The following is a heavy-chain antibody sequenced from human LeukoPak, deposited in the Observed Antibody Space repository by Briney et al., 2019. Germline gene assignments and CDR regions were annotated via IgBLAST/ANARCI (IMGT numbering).Heavy chain of an antibody. CDR2: ISYDGSNK. J-gene: IGHJ4*02. Sequence: LSLTCAVYGGSFSGYYWSWIRQPPGKGLEWVAVISYDGSNKYYADSVKGRFTISRDNSKNTLYLQMNSLRAEDTAVYYCARDIAELRFLEWSLDYWGQGTLVTVSS. D-gene: IGHD3-3*01. CDR3: ARDIAELRFLEWSLDY. CDR1: GGSFSGYY. V-gene: IGHV3-30-3*01.